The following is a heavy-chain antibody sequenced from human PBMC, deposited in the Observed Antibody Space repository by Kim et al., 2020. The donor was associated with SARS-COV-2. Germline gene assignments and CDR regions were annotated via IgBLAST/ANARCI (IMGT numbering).Heavy chain of an antibody. CDR3: AKLKAGIHFDY. Sequence: GGSLRLSCAASGFTFSSYAMTWVRQAPGKGLEWVSGISADGGTTYYGDSVKGRFTISRDNSKNTLYLQMNTLRAEDTAVYYCAKLKAGIHFDYWGQGTLVTVSS. J-gene: IGHJ4*02. CDR1: GFTFSSYA. CDR2: ISADGGTT. D-gene: IGHD3-10*01. V-gene: IGHV3-23*01.